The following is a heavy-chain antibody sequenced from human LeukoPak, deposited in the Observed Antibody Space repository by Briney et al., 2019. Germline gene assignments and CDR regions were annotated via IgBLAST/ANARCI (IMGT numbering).Heavy chain of an antibody. J-gene: IGHJ1*01. D-gene: IGHD3-22*01. CDR2: ISWNSGSI. CDR3: AKVSLSGYGYFQH. CDR1: GFTFDDYA. Sequence: GGSLRLSCAASGFTFDDYAMHWVRQAPGKGLEWVSGISWNSGSIGYADSVKGRFTISRDNAKSSLYLQMNSLRAEDTALYYCAKVSLSGYGYFQHWGQGTLVTVSS. V-gene: IGHV3-9*01.